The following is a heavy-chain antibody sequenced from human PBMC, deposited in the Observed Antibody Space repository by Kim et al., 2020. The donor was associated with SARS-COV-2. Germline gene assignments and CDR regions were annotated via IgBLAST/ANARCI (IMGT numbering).Heavy chain of an antibody. Sequence: SVKVSCKASGGTFSSYTISWVRQAPGQGLEWMGRIIPILGIANYAQKFQGRVTITADKSTSTAYMELSSLRSEDTAVYYCASCCYMVRGPHNYYGMDVWGQGTTVTVSS. D-gene: IGHD3-10*01. CDR3: ASCCYMVRGPHNYYGMDV. V-gene: IGHV1-69*02. J-gene: IGHJ6*02. CDR1: GGTFSSYT. CDR2: IIPILGIA.